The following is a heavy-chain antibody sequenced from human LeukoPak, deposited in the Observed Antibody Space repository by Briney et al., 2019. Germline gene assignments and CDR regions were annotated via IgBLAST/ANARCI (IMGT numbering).Heavy chain of an antibody. D-gene: IGHD3-9*01. J-gene: IGHJ4*02. CDR1: GYTFTSYD. V-gene: IGHV1-8*01. Sequence: ASVKVSCKASGYTFTSYDINWVRQATGQGLEWMGWMNPNSGNTGYAQKFQGRVTMTRSTSISTAYMELSSLRSEDTAVYYCARGSSLRYFDWLTPTDSRDFDYWGQGTLVTVSS. CDR2: MNPNSGNT. CDR3: ARGSSLRYFDWLTPTDSRDFDY.